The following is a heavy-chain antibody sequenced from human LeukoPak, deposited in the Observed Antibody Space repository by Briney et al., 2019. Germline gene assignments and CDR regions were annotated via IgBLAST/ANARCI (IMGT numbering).Heavy chain of an antibody. Sequence: SETLSLTCAVYGGSFSGYYWSWIRQPPGKGLEWIGEINHSGSTNYNPSLKSRVTIPVDTSKNQFSLKLSSVTAADTAVYYCARGRLTYYYGSGSYYNDYWGQGTLVTVSS. CDR2: INHSGST. V-gene: IGHV4-34*01. CDR1: GGSFSGYY. CDR3: ARGRLTYYYGSGSYYNDY. J-gene: IGHJ4*02. D-gene: IGHD3-10*01.